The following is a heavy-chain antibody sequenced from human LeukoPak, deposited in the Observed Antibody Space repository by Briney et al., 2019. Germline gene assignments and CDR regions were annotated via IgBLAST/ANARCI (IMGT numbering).Heavy chain of an antibody. J-gene: IGHJ4*02. CDR2: IIPIFGSA. V-gene: IGHV1-69*01. CDR3: ARLYGDYSDY. Sequence: SVKVSCKASGGTFRRDGVSWVRQAPGQGLEWMGGIIPIFGSANYAQKFQDRVTITADESTSTAHMELSSLRSEDTAVYYCARLYGDYSDYWGQGTLVTVSS. D-gene: IGHD4-17*01. CDR1: GGTFRRDG.